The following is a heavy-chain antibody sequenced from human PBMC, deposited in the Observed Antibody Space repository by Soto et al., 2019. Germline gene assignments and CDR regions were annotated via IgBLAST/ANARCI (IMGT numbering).Heavy chain of an antibody. J-gene: IGHJ6*02. D-gene: IGHD3-10*01. V-gene: IGHV1-2*04. CDR2: INPNSGGT. Sequence: ASVKVSCKASGYTFTGYYMHWVRQAPGQGLEWMGWINPNSGGTNYAQKFQGWVTMTRDTSISTAYMELSRLRSDDTAVYYCARCPPMVRGANSYYYYGMDVWGQGTTVTSP. CDR1: GYTFTGYY. CDR3: ARCPPMVRGANSYYYYGMDV.